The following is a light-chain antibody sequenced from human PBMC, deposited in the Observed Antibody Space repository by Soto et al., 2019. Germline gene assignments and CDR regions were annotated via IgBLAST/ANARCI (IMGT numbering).Light chain of an antibody. V-gene: IGKV1-6*01. J-gene: IGKJ1*01. CDR1: QGIRND. CDR2: AAS. Sequence: AIPMTQSPSSLSASVGDRVTITCRASQGIRNDLGWYQQKPGNAPKLLIYAASSLQSGVPSRFSGSGSGTDFTLTISSLQPEDFATYYCLQDYNYPPTFGQGTKVEIK. CDR3: LQDYNYPPT.